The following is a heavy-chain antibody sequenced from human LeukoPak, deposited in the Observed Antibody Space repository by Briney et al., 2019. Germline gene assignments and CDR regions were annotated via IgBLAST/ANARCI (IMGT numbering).Heavy chain of an antibody. CDR3: ARGYDSSAYYPFNY. V-gene: IGHV4-59*01. J-gene: IGHJ4*02. Sequence: SETLSLTCTVSGGSISSYYWSWIRQPPGKGLEWIGYIYYSGSTNYNPSLKSRVTISVDTSKNQFSLKLSSVTAADTAVYYCARGYDSSAYYPFNYWGQGTLVTVSS. CDR2: IYYSGST. D-gene: IGHD3-22*01. CDR1: GGSISSYY.